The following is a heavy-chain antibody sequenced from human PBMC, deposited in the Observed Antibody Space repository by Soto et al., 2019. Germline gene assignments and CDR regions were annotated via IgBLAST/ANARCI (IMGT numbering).Heavy chain of an antibody. Sequence: SGPTLGEPTQTLTLTCTFSGFSLGTTGMRVSWIRQPPGKALEWLARIDWDDDKFYSTSLKTRLTISKDTSKNQVVLRMTNMDPADTATYYCARTAGYYRGRQFDYWGQGTLVTVSS. D-gene: IGHD3-10*01. V-gene: IGHV2-70*04. CDR2: IDWDDDK. J-gene: IGHJ4*02. CDR3: ARTAGYYRGRQFDY. CDR1: GFSLGTTGMR.